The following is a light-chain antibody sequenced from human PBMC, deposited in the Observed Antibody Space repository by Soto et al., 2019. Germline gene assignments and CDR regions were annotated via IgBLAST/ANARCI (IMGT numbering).Light chain of an antibody. Sequence: EIVLTQSPGTLSLSPGERATLSCRASQSVSSSYLAWYQQKPGQAPRLLIYGASSRATGIPDRFSGSGCGTDFTLTISRLEPEDFAVYYCQQYDSSPVTFGQGTKVEIK. CDR2: GAS. CDR3: QQYDSSPVT. J-gene: IGKJ1*01. CDR1: QSVSSSY. V-gene: IGKV3-20*01.